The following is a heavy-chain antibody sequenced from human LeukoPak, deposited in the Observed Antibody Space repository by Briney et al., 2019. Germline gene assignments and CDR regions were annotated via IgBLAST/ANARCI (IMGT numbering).Heavy chain of an antibody. D-gene: IGHD2-2*01. J-gene: IGHJ4*02. Sequence: PGGSLRLSCAASGFTFSSYAMSWVRQAPGKRLEWVSAISGSGGITYYADSVKGRFTISRDNSKNTLYLQLNSLRAEDTAVYYRAKGVPYCSTTSCHFDYWGQGTLVTVSS. CDR1: GFTFSSYA. CDR2: ISGSGGIT. CDR3: AKGVPYCSTTSCHFDY. V-gene: IGHV3-23*01.